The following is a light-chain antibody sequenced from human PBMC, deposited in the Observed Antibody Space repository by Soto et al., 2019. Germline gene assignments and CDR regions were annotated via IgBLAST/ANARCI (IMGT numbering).Light chain of an antibody. J-gene: IGKJ1*01. Sequence: EIVLTQSPATLSLSPGERATLSCWASQSVSRYLAWYQQKPGQAPRLLIYDASSRATGIPDRFSGSGSGTDFTLTISRLEPEDFAVYYCQQYGSSWTFGQGTKGGYQ. CDR3: QQYGSSWT. V-gene: IGKV3-20*01. CDR1: QSVSRY. CDR2: DAS.